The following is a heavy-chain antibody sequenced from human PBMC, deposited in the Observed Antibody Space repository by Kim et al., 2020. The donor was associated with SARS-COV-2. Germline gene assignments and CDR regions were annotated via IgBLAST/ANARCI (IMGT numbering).Heavy chain of an antibody. CDR2: ISYDGSNK. D-gene: IGHD4-17*01. Sequence: GGSLRLSCAASGFTFSSYGMHWVRQAPGKGLEWVAVISYDGSNKYYADSVKGRFTISRDNSKNTLYLQMNSLRAEDTAMFYCARDNTVTTWIDQWGQGTLVTVSS. J-gene: IGHJ5*02. CDR1: GFTFSSYG. CDR3: ARDNTVTTWIDQ. V-gene: IGHV3-33*05.